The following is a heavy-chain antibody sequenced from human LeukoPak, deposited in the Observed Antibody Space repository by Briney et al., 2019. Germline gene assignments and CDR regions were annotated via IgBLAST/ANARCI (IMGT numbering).Heavy chain of an antibody. J-gene: IGHJ4*02. CDR1: GYTFTAYY. CDR2: ISAYNGNT. Sequence: ASVKVSCKASGYTFTAYYMHWVRQAPGQGLEWMGWISAYNGNTNYAQKLQGRVTMTTDTSTSTAYMELRSLRSDDTAVYYCARDRATPLHYDFWSGYYIGEFDYWGQGTLVTVSS. D-gene: IGHD3-3*01. V-gene: IGHV1-18*04. CDR3: ARDRATPLHYDFWSGYYIGEFDY.